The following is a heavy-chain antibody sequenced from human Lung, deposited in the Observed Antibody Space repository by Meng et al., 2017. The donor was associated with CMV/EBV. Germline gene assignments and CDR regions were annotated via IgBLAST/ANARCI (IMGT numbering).Heavy chain of an antibody. CDR3: ARDLNPSYKDFWADAFDI. V-gene: IGHV3-7*01. CDR1: GFTFSRYW. D-gene: IGHD3-3*01. Sequence: GGSLRLXXAASGFTFSRYWMVWVRQAPGKGLEWVANIKGDDNKKYYLDSVKGRFTISRDNAKNSLYLQMNSLRAEDTAVYYCARDLNPSYKDFWADAFDIWGQGTXVTVS. CDR2: IKGDDNKK. J-gene: IGHJ3*02.